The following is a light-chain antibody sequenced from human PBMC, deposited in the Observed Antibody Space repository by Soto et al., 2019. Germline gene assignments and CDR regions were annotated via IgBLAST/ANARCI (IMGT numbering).Light chain of an antibody. CDR3: AAWDDSLNVFYV. CDR1: SSNIGSNT. J-gene: IGLJ1*01. CDR2: SNN. Sequence: QSVLTQPPSASGTPGQRVTISYSGSSSNIGSNTVNWYQQLPGTAPKLLIYSNNQRPSGVPDRFSGSKSGTSASLAISGLQSEDEADYYCAAWDDSLNVFYVFGTGTKLTVL. V-gene: IGLV1-44*01.